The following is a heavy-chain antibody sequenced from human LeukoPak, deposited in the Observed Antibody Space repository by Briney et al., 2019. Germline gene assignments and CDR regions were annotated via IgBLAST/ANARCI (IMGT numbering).Heavy chain of an antibody. J-gene: IGHJ4*02. Sequence: ASVKVSCKASGYTFTSYGISWVRQAPGQGLEWMGWINTNTGNPTYAQGFTGRFVFSLDTSVSTAYLQISSLKAEDTAVYYCAMTYDILTGALFDYWGQGTLVTVSS. CDR2: INTNTGNP. CDR1: GYTFTSYG. CDR3: AMTYDILTGALFDY. V-gene: IGHV7-4-1*02. D-gene: IGHD3-9*01.